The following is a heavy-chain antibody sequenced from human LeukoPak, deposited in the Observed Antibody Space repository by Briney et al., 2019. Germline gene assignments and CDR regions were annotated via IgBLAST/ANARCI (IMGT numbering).Heavy chain of an antibody. CDR2: IYAAGST. J-gene: IGHJ3*02. D-gene: IGHD3-16*01. Sequence: PGGSLRLSCAASGFTVSTNYMSWVRQAPGKGLEWVSVIYAAGSTHYVDSVKGRFTTSRDNSKNTLYLQMNSLRAEDTAIYYCARDLYGGSDAFDIWGQGTMVTVSS. CDR1: GFTVSTNY. V-gene: IGHV3-53*01. CDR3: ARDLYGGSDAFDI.